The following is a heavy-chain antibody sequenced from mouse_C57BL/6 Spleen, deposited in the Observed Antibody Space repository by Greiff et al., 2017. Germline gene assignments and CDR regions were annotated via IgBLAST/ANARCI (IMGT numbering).Heavy chain of an antibody. CDR3: ARRGVYYGSSRRYFDY. D-gene: IGHD1-1*01. Sequence: QVQLQQPGAELVMPGASVKLSCKASGYTFTSYWMHWVKQRPGQGLEWIGEIDPSDSYTNYNQKFKGKSTLTVDKSSSTAYMQLSSLTSEDSAVYYCARRGVYYGSSRRYFDYWGQGTTLTVSS. V-gene: IGHV1-69*01. CDR1: GYTFTSYW. J-gene: IGHJ2*01. CDR2: IDPSDSYT.